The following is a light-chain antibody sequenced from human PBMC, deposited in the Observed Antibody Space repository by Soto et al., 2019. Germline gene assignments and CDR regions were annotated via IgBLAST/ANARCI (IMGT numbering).Light chain of an antibody. Sequence: DIPMTQSPSSLSASVGDRVTISYRASQGISNYLAWYQQKPGKVPKLLIYSGSTLQSGVPSRFSGSGSGTDFTLTISSLQPEDVATYYCQQDNSAPFTFGPGTKVDIK. CDR1: QGISNY. CDR2: SGS. V-gene: IGKV1-27*01. J-gene: IGKJ3*01. CDR3: QQDNSAPFT.